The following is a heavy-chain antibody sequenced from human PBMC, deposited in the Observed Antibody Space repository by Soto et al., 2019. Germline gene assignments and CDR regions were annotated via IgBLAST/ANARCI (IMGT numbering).Heavy chain of an antibody. V-gene: IGHV4-31*03. J-gene: IGHJ5*02. CDR1: GGSISSGGYY. D-gene: IGHD3-22*01. CDR2: IYYSGST. CDR3: ARDREGWDSSGYPPGWFDP. Sequence: SETLSLTCTVSGGSISSGGYYRSWIRQHPGKGLEWIGYIYYSGSTYYNPSLKSRVTISVDTSKNQFSLKLSSVTAADTAVYYCARDREGWDSSGYPPGWFDPWGQGTLVTVSS.